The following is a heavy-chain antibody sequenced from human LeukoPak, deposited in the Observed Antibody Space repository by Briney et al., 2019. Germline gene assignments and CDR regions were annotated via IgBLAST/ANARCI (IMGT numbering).Heavy chain of an antibody. CDR1: GYTFTSYD. J-gene: IGHJ4*02. Sequence: ASVKVSCKASGYTFTSYDINWVRQATGQGLEWMGWMNPNSGNTGYAQKLQGRVTMTTDTSTSTAYMELRSLRSDDTAVYYCARRGFYQSYYFDYWGQGTLVTVSS. CDR2: MNPNSGNT. CDR3: ARRGFYQSYYFDY. D-gene: IGHD3-16*02. V-gene: IGHV1-8*01.